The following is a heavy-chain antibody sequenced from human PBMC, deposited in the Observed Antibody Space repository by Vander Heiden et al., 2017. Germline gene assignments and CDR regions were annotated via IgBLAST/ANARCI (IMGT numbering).Heavy chain of an antibody. CDR2: ISGSGSTI. CDR3: ARQLAGRAWFDP. V-gene: IGHV3-11*01. D-gene: IGHD3-10*01. Sequence: QVQLVESGGGLVKPGGSLSLSCAASGFPFSGYYMNWIRQAPGKGLEWVSYISGSGSTIYYADSVKGRFTISRDNAKNSLYLQMNSLRAEDTAVYYCARQLAGRAWFDPWGQGTLVTVSS. CDR1: GFPFSGYY. J-gene: IGHJ5*02.